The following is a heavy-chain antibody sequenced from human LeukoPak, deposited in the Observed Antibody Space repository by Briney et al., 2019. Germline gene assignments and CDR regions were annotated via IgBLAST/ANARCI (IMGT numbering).Heavy chain of an antibody. D-gene: IGHD5-24*01. CDR1: GGSIGNGDYY. CDR2: IYFSGTT. CDR3: ARGDGYNLGTFDS. Sequence: SETLSLTCTVSGGSIGNGDYYWTWLRQPPGKGLEWIGYIYFSGTTYYNSSLKSRVTISIDPSKNQFSLKVTSVTAADTAVYYCARGDGYNLGTFDSWGQGTLVTVSS. V-gene: IGHV4-30-4*01. J-gene: IGHJ4*02.